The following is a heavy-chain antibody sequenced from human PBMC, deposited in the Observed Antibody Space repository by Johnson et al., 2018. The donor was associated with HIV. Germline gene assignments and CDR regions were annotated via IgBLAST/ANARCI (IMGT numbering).Heavy chain of an antibody. J-gene: IGHJ3*01. Sequence: VQLVESGGGVVRPGGSLRLSCAASGFTFDDYGMNWVRQTPVKGLEWVSGINWSGGSTAYADSVKGRFNISRANSKNTLYIQMNILRPEHTAMYYCASLGGINLIVGQAGERAGDAFDVWGQGTMVTVSS. CDR2: INWSGGST. CDR1: GFTFDDYG. D-gene: IGHD3-22*01. CDR3: ASLGGINLIVGQAGERAGDAFDV. V-gene: IGHV3-20*04.